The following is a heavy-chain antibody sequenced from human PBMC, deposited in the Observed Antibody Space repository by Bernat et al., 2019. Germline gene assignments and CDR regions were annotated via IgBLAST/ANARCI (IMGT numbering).Heavy chain of an antibody. J-gene: IGHJ5*02. D-gene: IGHD1-20*01. CDR3: ARGDHGTITGTTGFDP. Sequence: QVQLQQWGAGLLKPSETLSLTCAVYGGSFSGYYWSWIRQSPGKGLEWIGEINHSGSTNYNPSLKSRVTISVDTSKNQFSLKLSSVTAADTAVYYCARGDHGTITGTTGFDPWGQGTLVTVSS. V-gene: IGHV4-34*01. CDR2: INHSGST. CDR1: GGSFSGYY.